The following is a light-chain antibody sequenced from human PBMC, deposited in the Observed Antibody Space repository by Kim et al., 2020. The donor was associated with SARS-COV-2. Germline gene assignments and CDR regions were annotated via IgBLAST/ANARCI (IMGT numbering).Light chain of an antibody. J-gene: IGLJ2*01. CDR2: NND. V-gene: IGLV1-44*01. Sequence: GERDHISCSGSECNIRSKPFQWYQQLPGTAPKLLIYNNDLRPSGVPDRFSDSKSGTSASLAISGLQSEDEADYHCAAWDDSLSNLVFGGGTQLTVL. CDR1: ECNIRSKP. CDR3: AAWDDSLSNLV.